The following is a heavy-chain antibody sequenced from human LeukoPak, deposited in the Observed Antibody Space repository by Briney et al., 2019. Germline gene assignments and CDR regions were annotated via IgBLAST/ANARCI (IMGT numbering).Heavy chain of an antibody. Sequence: GESLKISCKGSGYSFTSYWIGWVRQMPGKGLEWMGIIYPGDSDTRYSPSFQGQVTISADKSISTAYLQWSSLKASDTAMYYCARMSPGSDYYYYYMDVWGKGTTVTVSS. CDR3: ARMSPGSDYYYYYMDV. CDR2: IYPGDSDT. J-gene: IGHJ6*03. CDR1: GYSFTSYW. V-gene: IGHV5-51*01.